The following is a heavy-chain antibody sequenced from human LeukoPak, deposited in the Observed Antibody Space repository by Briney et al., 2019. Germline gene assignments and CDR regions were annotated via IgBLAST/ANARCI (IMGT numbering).Heavy chain of an antibody. J-gene: IGHJ5*02. V-gene: IGHV3-23*03. CDR3: ASRATVTTDRFWFDP. D-gene: IGHD4-11*01. CDR1: GFTFSSYA. CDR2: IYSGGST. Sequence: GGSLRLSCAASGFTFSSYAMSWVRQAPGKGLEWVSVIYSGGSTSYADSVKGRFTISRDNSKNTLYLQMNSLRAEDTAVYYCASRATVTTDRFWFDPWGQGTLVTVSS.